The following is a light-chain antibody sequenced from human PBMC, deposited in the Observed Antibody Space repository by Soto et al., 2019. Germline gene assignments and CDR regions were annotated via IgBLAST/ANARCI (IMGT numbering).Light chain of an antibody. CDR3: QQRSNWIT. CDR1: QSISSW. Sequence: DIQMTQSPSSLSASVGYRFTITCRASQSISSWLAWYQQKPGKAPKLLIYDASSLESGVPSRFSGSGSGTHFTLTISSLEPEDFAVYYCQQRSNWITFGQGTRLEIK. V-gene: IGKV1-5*01. J-gene: IGKJ5*01. CDR2: DAS.